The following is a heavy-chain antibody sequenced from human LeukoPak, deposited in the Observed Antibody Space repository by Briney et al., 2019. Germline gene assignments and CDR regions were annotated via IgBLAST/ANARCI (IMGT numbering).Heavy chain of an antibody. V-gene: IGHV4-59*01. Sequence: AETLSLTCTVSGDSISNYYWSRIRQPPGKGLDWIGYIFYSGSTNYNPSLKSRVTMSVDTSKSQFSLKLSSVTAADTAIYYCARYNSGWSYFDYWGQGTLVTVSS. D-gene: IGHD6-19*01. J-gene: IGHJ4*02. CDR2: IFYSGST. CDR1: GDSISNYY. CDR3: ARYNSGWSYFDY.